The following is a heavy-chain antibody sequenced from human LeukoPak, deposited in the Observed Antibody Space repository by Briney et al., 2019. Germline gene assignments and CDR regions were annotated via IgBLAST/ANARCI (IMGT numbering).Heavy chain of an antibody. J-gene: IGHJ4*02. CDR2: IKSKTDGGTT. Sequence: GGSLRLSCAASGFTFSNAWMSWVRQAPGKGLEWVGRIKSKTDGGTTDYAAPVKGRFTISRDDSKNTLYLQMNSLKTEDTAVYYCTTAFGDETTDFDYWGQGTLVTVSS. D-gene: IGHD2-21*02. CDR3: TTAFGDETTDFDY. CDR1: GFTFSNAW. V-gene: IGHV3-15*01.